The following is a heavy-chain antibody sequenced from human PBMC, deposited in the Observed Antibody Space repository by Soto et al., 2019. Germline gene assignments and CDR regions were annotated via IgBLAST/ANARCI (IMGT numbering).Heavy chain of an antibody. CDR2: ILHDGNNK. CDR1: GFTISNYI. Sequence: QVQLVESGGGVVQPGRSLRLSCAASGFTISNYIMHWVRQAPGKGLEWVAMILHDGNNKYYADSVKGRFTISRDNSKYTLYLQRNSLRTEDTAMYYCARDDEDGSYCDLGYWGQGTLVTVSS. J-gene: IGHJ4*02. CDR3: ARDDEDGSYCDLGY. D-gene: IGHD3-10*01. V-gene: IGHV3-30-3*01.